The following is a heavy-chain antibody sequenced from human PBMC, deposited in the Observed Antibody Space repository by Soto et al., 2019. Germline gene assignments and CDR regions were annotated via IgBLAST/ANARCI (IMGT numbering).Heavy chain of an antibody. V-gene: IGHV3-7*01. CDR2: IKQDASEK. Sequence: VQLVESGGGLVQPGGSLRLSCAASGFTFSSYWMSWVRQAPGKGLEWVANIKQDASEKYYVDSVKGRFSISRDNAKNSLYLQMNSLRAEDTAVYYCARGGRSIAARFDYWGQGTLVTVSS. CDR3: ARGGRSIAARFDY. CDR1: GFTFSSYW. J-gene: IGHJ4*02. D-gene: IGHD6-6*01.